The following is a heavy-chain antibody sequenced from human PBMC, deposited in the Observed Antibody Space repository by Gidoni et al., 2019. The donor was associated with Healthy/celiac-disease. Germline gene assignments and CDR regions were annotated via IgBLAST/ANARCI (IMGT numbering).Heavy chain of an antibody. CDR3: ARDRAYCSSTSCLYYYYYYMDV. Sequence: QVQLVESGGGVVQPGRSLRLACAGAGFHLSSSGLPWVRQAPGKGLEWVAVIWYDGSNKYYADSVKGRFTISRDNSKNTLYLQMNSLRAEDTAVYYCARDRAYCSSTSCLYYYYYYMDVWGKGTTVTVSS. CDR1: GFHLSSSG. J-gene: IGHJ6*03. CDR2: IWYDGSNK. D-gene: IGHD2-2*01. V-gene: IGHV3-33*01.